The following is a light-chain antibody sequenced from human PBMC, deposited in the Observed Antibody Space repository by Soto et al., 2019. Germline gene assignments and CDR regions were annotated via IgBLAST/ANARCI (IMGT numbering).Light chain of an antibody. CDR1: QSVSSSY. J-gene: IGKJ4*01. Sequence: EIVLTQSPGTLSLSPGERATLSCRASQSVSSSYLAWYQQKPGQAPRLLIYDASNRATVIPDRFSGGRSGTDVTRTISRLEPEDWAVDYCQQFASYPLTFGGSTKVDNK. CDR2: DAS. CDR3: QQFASYPLT. V-gene: IGKV3-20*01.